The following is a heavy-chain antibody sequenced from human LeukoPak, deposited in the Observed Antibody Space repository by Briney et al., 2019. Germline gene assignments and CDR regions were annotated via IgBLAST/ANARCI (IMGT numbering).Heavy chain of an antibody. Sequence: GGSLRLSCAASGFTLSSYSMNWVRQAPGKGLEWVSVIRVGDVTHYADSVKGRFTTSRDSSKNTVYLQMESLRVEDTAVYYCAREDNGGATDDGFDVWGHGTVVTVSS. J-gene: IGHJ3*01. V-gene: IGHV3-53*01. CDR3: AREDNGGATDDGFDV. D-gene: IGHD3-16*01. CDR2: IRVGDVT. CDR1: GFTLSSYS.